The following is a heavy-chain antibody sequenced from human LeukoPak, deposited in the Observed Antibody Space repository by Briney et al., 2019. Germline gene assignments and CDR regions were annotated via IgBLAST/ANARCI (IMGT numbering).Heavy chain of an antibody. D-gene: IGHD7-27*01. J-gene: IGHJ4*02. CDR3: AKDFNWGWDY. V-gene: IGHV3-30*02. CDR1: GFTFSSHG. Sequence: GGSLRLSCAASGFTFSSHGMHWVRQAPGKGLEWVAYVLSDGSRKYYADSVKGRFTISRDDSKNTLILQMNSLRPEDTALYYCAKDFNWGWDYWGQGTLVTVSS. CDR2: VLSDGSRK.